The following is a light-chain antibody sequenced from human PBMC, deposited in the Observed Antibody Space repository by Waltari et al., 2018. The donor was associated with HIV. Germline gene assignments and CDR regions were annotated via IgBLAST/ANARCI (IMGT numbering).Light chain of an antibody. Sequence: EIVLTQSPGTLSLSPGERATLSCRASQSVSSSYLAWSQQKPGQAPRLLIYGASSRATGIPDRFSGSGSGTDFTLTISRLEPEDFAVYYCQQYGNSQAFGQGTKVEIK. V-gene: IGKV3-20*01. CDR1: QSVSSSY. J-gene: IGKJ1*01. CDR2: GAS. CDR3: QQYGNSQA.